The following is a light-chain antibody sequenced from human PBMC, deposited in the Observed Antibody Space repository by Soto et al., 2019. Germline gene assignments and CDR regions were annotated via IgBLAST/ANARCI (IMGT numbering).Light chain of an antibody. CDR2: EVN. CDR1: SSDVGGYKY. Sequence: QSALTQPPSASGSPGQSVTISCTGTSSDVGGYKYVSWYQQHPGKAPKLMIFEVNKRPSGVPDRCSGSKSGNTDSLTVSGLQADDEADYYCSSYAGINNLGVFGTGTKVTVL. J-gene: IGLJ1*01. V-gene: IGLV2-8*01. CDR3: SSYAGINNLGV.